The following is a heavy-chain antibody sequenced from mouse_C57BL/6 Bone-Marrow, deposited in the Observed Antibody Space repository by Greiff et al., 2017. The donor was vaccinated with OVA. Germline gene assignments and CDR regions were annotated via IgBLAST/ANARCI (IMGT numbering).Heavy chain of an antibody. CDR1: GFTFSSYA. D-gene: IGHD3-2*02. CDR2: ISDGGSYT. Sequence: EVKLMESGGGLVKPGGSLKLSCAASGFTFSSYAMSWVRQTPEKRLEWVATISDGGSYTYYPDNVKGRFTISRDNAKNNLYLQMSHLKSEDTAMYYCARGDSSGYGPYFDYWGQGTTLTVSS. V-gene: IGHV5-4*03. CDR3: ARGDSSGYGPYFDY. J-gene: IGHJ2*01.